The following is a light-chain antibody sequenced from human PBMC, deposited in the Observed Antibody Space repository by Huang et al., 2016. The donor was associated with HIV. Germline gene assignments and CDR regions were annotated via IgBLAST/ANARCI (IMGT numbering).Light chain of an antibody. CDR3: QQYYASPQT. CDR1: QSVFSTSTNKDY. V-gene: IGKV4-1*01. Sequence: DIVMAQSPVSLAVSLGERATLPCRSSQSVFSTSTNKDYLAWFQQKPGQPPKLPLFWSSTREVGVPDRFSGSGSGTHFTLTIANLEADDAAIYYCQQYYASPQTFGQGTRV. CDR2: WSS. J-gene: IGKJ1*01.